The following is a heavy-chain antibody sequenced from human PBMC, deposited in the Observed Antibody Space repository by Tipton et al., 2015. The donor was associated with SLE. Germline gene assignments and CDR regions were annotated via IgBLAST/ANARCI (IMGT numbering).Heavy chain of an antibody. V-gene: IGHV4-39*01. Sequence: LRLSCTVSGGSISSSSCYRGWIRQPPGKGLEWIGSIYYSGSTYYNPSLKSRVTISVDTSKNQFSLKLSSVTAADTAVYYCARGPFQRWPPGAYWGQGTLVTVSS. CDR1: GGSISSSSCY. CDR3: ARGPFQRWPPGAY. CDR2: IYYSGST. J-gene: IGHJ4*02. D-gene: IGHD6-19*01.